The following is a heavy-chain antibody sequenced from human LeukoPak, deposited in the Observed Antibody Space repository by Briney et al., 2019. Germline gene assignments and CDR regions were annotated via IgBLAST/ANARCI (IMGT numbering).Heavy chain of an antibody. V-gene: IGHV4-39*01. CDR1: GGSISSSSYY. J-gene: IGHJ4*02. CDR2: IYYSGST. D-gene: IGHD3-16*02. Sequence: PSETLSLTCTVSGGSISSSSYYWGWIRQPPGKGLEWIGSIYYSGSTYYNPSLKSRVTISVDTSKNQFSLKLSSVTAADTAVYYCARQYYDYVWGSCRRPFDYWGQGTLVTVSS. CDR3: ARQYYDYVWGSCRRPFDY.